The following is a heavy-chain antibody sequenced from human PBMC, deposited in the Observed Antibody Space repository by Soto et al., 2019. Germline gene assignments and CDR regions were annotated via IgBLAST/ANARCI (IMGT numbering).Heavy chain of an antibody. CDR1: GGSISSSSYY. V-gene: IGHV4-39*01. Sequence: QLQLQESGPGLVKPSETLSLTCTVSGGSISSSSYYWGWIRQPPGKGLEWIGSIYYSGSTYYIPSLKSRGTISVYASKTQFALKLSSVTPADTAVYSCASPAGLRSRPDAFDIWGQGTMVTVSS. CDR3: ASPAGLRSRPDAFDI. D-gene: IGHD4-17*01. J-gene: IGHJ3*02. CDR2: IYYSGST.